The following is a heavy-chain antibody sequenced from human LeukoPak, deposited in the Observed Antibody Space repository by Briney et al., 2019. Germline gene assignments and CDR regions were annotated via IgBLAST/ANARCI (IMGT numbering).Heavy chain of an antibody. CDR2: IYYSGST. CDR1: GGSISSSSYY. J-gene: IGHJ4*02. Sequence: PSETLSLTCTVSGGSISSSSYYWGWIRQPPGKGLEWIGSIYYSGSTYYNPSLKSRVTISVDTSKNQFSLKLSSVTAADTAVYYCARQTVTTSASFDYWGQGTLVTVSS. D-gene: IGHD4-17*01. V-gene: IGHV4-39*01. CDR3: ARQTVTTSASFDY.